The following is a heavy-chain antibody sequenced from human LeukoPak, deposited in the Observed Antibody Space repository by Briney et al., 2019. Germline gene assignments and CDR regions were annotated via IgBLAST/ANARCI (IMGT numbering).Heavy chain of an antibody. V-gene: IGHV1-69*13. CDR2: IIPIFGTA. D-gene: IGHD6-6*01. Sequence: SVKVSCKASGGTFSSYAISWVRQAPGQGLEWMGGIIPIFGTANYAQKFQGRVTITADESTSTAYMELSSLRSENTAVYYCARKGVEYSSSFAFDIWGQGTMVTVSS. J-gene: IGHJ3*02. CDR1: GGTFSSYA. CDR3: ARKGVEYSSSFAFDI.